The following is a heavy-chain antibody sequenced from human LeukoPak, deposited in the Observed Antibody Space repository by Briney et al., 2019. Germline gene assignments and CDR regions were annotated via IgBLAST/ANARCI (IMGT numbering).Heavy chain of an antibody. Sequence: GASVKVSCKASGYTFTSYDINWVRQATGQGLEWMGWMNPNSGNTGYAQKFQGRVTMTRNTSISTAYMELSSLRSEDTAVYYCARGGAYSELDYYYGVDVWGQGTTVTVSS. J-gene: IGHJ6*02. CDR2: MNPNSGNT. V-gene: IGHV1-8*01. CDR3: ARGGAYSELDYYYGVDV. CDR1: GYTFTSYD. D-gene: IGHD2-21*01.